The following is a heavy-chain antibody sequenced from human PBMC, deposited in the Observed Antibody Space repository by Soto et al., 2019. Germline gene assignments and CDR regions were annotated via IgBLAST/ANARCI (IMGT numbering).Heavy chain of an antibody. CDR2: INPNSGGT. CDR3: ARQNTAMGRYYFDY. CDR1: GYTFTGYY. Sequence: ASVKVSCKASGYTFTGYYMHWVRQAPGQGLEWMGWINPNSGGTNYAQKFQGWVTMTRDTSISTAYMELSRLRSDDTAVYYCARQNTAMGRYYFDYWGQGTLVTVS. D-gene: IGHD5-18*01. J-gene: IGHJ4*02. V-gene: IGHV1-2*04.